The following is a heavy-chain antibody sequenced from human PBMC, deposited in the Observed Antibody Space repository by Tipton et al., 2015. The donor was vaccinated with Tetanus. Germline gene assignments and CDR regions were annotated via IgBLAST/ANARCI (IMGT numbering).Heavy chain of an antibody. CDR3: ARDRKEQWLSQIRYGMDV. Sequence: TLSLTCNVSGASMIGGGYFWSWVRQHPGKGLEWIVHIFYSGRTEYTPPLRGRVTISVDTSKNQFSLMLTSVTAADTAIYYCARDRKEQWLSQIRYGMDVWGQGTKVTVSS. CDR2: IFYSGRT. D-gene: IGHD6-19*01. V-gene: IGHV4-31*03. J-gene: IGHJ6*02. CDR1: GASMIGGGYF.